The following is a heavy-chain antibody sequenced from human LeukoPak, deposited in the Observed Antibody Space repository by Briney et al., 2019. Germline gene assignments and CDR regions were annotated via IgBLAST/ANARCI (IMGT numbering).Heavy chain of an antibody. CDR2: FHYTRNT. CDR3: ATWRTAKTGFDY. D-gene: IGHD1-1*01. J-gene: IGHJ4*02. V-gene: IGHV4-59*08. CDR1: GSSMNNYY. Sequence: PSETLSLTCTVSGSSMNNYYWTWIRQSPGKGLEWIGYFHYTRNTNYNPSLRGRVTISVDTSKNQFSLRLSSVTAADTAVYYCATWRTAKTGFDYWGQGTLVTVSS.